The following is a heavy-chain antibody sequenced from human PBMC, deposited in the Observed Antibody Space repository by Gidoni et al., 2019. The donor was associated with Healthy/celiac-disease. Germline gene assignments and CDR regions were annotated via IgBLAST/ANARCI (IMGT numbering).Heavy chain of an antibody. CDR2: IIPIFGTA. V-gene: IGHV1-69*01. J-gene: IGHJ4*02. D-gene: IGHD7-27*01. CDR1: GGTFSSYA. Sequence: QVQPVQSGAEVKKPGSSVKVSCNASGGTFSSYAIRWVRQAPGQGLEWMGGIIPIFGTANYAQKFQGRVTITADESTSTAYMELSSLRSEDTAVYYCARDAGLGTLLYYFDYWGQGTLVTVSS. CDR3: ARDAGLGTLLYYFDY.